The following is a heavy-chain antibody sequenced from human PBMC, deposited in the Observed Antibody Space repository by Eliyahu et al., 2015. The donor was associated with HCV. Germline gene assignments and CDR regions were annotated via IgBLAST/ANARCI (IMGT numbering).Heavy chain of an antibody. CDR1: GFNFSNYA. CDR2: IRKTSPYI. J-gene: IGHJ6*02. CDR3: TTVSARGGMDV. V-gene: IGHV3-21*02. Sequence: EEKLEESGGGLVRPGGSLTLSCAGSGFNFSNYAIHWVRQAPGKGLEWVSSIRKTSPYIHYADSVQGRFTISRDNVKKSVLLQLNSLRIEDTAAYYCTTVSARGGMDVWGQGTTVTVSS.